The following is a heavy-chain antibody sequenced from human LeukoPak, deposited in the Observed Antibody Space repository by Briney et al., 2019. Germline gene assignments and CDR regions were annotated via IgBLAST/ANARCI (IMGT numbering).Heavy chain of an antibody. CDR3: ATWGIAVAGTFDY. V-gene: IGHV4-59*08. CDR1: GGSISSSY. CDR2: IYYSGST. Sequence: PSETLSLTCTVPGGSISSSYWSWIRQPPGKGLEWIGYIYYSGSTNNNPSFKSRVAISVDTSKNQFSLKLSSVTAADTAVYYCATWGIAVAGTFDYWGQGTLVTVST. D-gene: IGHD6-19*01. J-gene: IGHJ4*02.